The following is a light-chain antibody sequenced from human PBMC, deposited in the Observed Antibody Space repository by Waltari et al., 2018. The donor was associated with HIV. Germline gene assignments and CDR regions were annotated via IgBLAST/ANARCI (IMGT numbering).Light chain of an antibody. J-gene: IGKJ1*01. Sequence: DIQMTQSPSTLSATVGDSVTITCRASQSISSWLAWYQQKSGKAPKLLIYKASSLESGVPSRFSGSGSGTEFTLTISSLQPDDFATYYCQQHNSYSWTFGQGTKVELK. CDR3: QQHNSYSWT. CDR2: KAS. CDR1: QSISSW. V-gene: IGKV1-5*03.